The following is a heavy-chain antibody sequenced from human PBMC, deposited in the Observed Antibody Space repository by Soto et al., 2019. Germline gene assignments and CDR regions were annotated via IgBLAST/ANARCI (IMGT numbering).Heavy chain of an antibody. CDR2: ISSSSRTI. Sequence: WGSLRLSCAASGFTFISYDMNLFRQAPGKGLEWVSYISSSSRTIYYADSVKGRFTISRDNAKNSLYLQMNSLRDEDTAVYYCARESPAFDIWGQGTMVTVSS. CDR3: ARESPAFDI. J-gene: IGHJ3*02. CDR1: GFTFISYD. V-gene: IGHV3-48*02.